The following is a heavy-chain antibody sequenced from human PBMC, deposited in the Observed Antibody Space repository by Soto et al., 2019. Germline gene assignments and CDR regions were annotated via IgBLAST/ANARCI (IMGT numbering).Heavy chain of an antibody. CDR1: GFTFSSYG. Sequence: GGSLRLSCAASGFTFSSYGMHWVRQAPGKGLEWVAVISYDGSNKYYADSVKGRFTISRDNSKNTLYLQMNSLRAEDTAVYYCAKDPVQGGLGSYQYYFDYWGQGTLVTVSS. CDR2: ISYDGSNK. J-gene: IGHJ4*02. D-gene: IGHD2-15*01. CDR3: AKDPVQGGLGSYQYYFDY. V-gene: IGHV3-30*18.